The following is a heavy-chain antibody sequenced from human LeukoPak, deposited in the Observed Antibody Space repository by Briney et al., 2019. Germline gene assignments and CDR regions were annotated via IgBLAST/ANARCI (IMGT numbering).Heavy chain of an antibody. CDR1: GGSISSYY. CDR2: IYYSGST. CDR3: ARGGFTMVRGVPGWFDP. Sequence: SETLSLTCTVSGGSISSYYRSWIRQPPGKGLEWIGHIYYSGSTNYNPSLKSRVTISVDTSKNQFSLKLSSVTAADTAVYYCARGGFTMVRGVPGWFDPWGQGTLVTVSS. D-gene: IGHD3-10*01. J-gene: IGHJ5*02. V-gene: IGHV4-59*01.